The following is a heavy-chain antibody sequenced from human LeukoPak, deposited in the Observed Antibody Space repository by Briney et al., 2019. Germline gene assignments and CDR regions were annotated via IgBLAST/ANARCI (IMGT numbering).Heavy chain of an antibody. J-gene: IGHJ6*02. CDR2: ISGSGGST. V-gene: IGHV3-23*01. CDR1: GFTFSSYA. D-gene: IGHD7-27*01. Sequence: GGSLRLSCAASGFTFSSYAMIWVRQAPGKGLEGVADISGSGGSTYYADSVKGRFTISRDNSKNTLYLQMNSLRAEDTAVYYCARIWGYYGMDVWGQGTTVTVSS. CDR3: ARIWGYYGMDV.